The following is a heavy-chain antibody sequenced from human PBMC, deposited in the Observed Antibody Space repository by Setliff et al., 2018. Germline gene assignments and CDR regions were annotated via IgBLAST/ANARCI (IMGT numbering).Heavy chain of an antibody. CDR1: GYIFRDYY. J-gene: IGHJ4*02. D-gene: IGHD2-21*01. CDR2: IVPIFVGA. CDR3: VCGHRSQATSDF. V-gene: IGHV1-69*13. Sequence: ASVKVSCKASGYIFRDYYIHWVRQAPGQGLEWMGGIVPIFVGANYAQKFRDRVTMTADESTNTFYMELSSLTSEDTAVYFCVCGHRSQATSDFWGQGTLVTVSS.